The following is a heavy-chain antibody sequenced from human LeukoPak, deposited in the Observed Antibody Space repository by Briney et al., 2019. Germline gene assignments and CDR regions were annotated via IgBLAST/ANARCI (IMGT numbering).Heavy chain of an antibody. J-gene: IGHJ4*02. CDR3: AKGGGVWGTAGY. CDR1: GFSFSSFS. V-gene: IGHV3-21*01. Sequence: GGSLRLSCAASGFSFSSFSMNWVRQAPGKGLEWVSYISGGSSFTYYVDSVKGRFTISRDNSKNTLYLQMNSLRAEDTAVYYCAKGGGVWGTAGYWGQGTLVTVSS. CDR2: ISGGSSFT. D-gene: IGHD3-16*01.